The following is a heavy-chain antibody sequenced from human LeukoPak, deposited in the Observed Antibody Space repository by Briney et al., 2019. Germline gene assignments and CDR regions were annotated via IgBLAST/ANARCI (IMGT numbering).Heavy chain of an antibody. J-gene: IGHJ6*02. Sequence: ASVKVSCKASGYTFTSYDINWVRQATGQGLEWMGRMNPNSGNTGYAQKFQGRVTMTRNTSISTAYMELSSLRSEDTAVYYCGYSSSWYVGYGMDVWGQGTTVTVSS. CDR3: GYSSSWYVGYGMDV. D-gene: IGHD6-13*01. CDR1: GYTFTSYD. V-gene: IGHV1-8*01. CDR2: MNPNSGNT.